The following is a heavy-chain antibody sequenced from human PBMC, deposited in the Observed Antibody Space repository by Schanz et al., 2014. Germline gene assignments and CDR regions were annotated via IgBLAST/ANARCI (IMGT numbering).Heavy chain of an antibody. CDR3: ARDLTVDTGYVVHDCYYGMDV. CDR2: INVGNGNM. J-gene: IGHJ6*02. CDR1: GYTFTDYG. V-gene: IGHV1-3*01. D-gene: IGHD5-12*01. Sequence: QVQLVHSGAEVKKPGASVKVSCKASGYTFTDYGVIWVRQAPGQGLEWMGWINVGNGNMKYSQKFQGRVTITRDTSASTAYMELTSLRSEDTAVYFCARDLTVDTGYVVHDCYYGMDVWGQGTTVTVSS.